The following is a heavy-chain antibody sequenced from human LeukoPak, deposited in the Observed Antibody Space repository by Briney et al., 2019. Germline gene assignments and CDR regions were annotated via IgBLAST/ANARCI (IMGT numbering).Heavy chain of an antibody. D-gene: IGHD6-13*01. CDR1: GFTFSSHG. V-gene: IGHV3-30*02. CDR2: IRHDVSNK. Sequence: GGALRLSCAASGFTFSSHGMHWVRQAPGKGLEWVAFIRHDVSNKYNADSVKGRFTISRDNSRNTLFLQMNSLRPEDTAVYYCAKDQSAIAGIDYWGQGTLVTVSS. CDR3: AKDQSAIAGIDY. J-gene: IGHJ4*02.